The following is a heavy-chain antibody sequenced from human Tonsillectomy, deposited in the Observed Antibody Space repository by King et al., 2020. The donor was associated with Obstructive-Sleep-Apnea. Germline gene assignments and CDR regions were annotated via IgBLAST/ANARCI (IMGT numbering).Heavy chain of an antibody. CDR2: IIPILGIA. CDR1: GGTFSSYA. J-gene: IGHJ4*02. CDR3: ARGVESGCGGDCYHFDY. V-gene: IGHV1-69*10. Sequence: QLVQSGAEVKKPGSSVKVSCKASGGTFSSYAISWVRQAPGQGLEWMGGIIPILGIANYAQKFQGRVTITADKSTSTAYMELSSLRSEDTAVYYCARGVESGCGGDCYHFDYWGQGTLVTVSS. D-gene: IGHD2-21*02.